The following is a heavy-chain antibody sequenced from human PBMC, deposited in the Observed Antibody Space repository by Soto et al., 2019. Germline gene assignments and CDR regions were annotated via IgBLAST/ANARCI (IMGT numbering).Heavy chain of an antibody. V-gene: IGHV1-2*02. CDR3: ATRYSYVHF. D-gene: IGHD5-18*01. J-gene: IGHJ4*02. CDR1: GYAFTGYY. Sequence: GASVKVSCKSSGYAFTGYYIHWVGQAPGQGLEWMGWINPNSGDTNYAQKFQGRVTMTRDNSFSTAYMELSSLRSDDTAVYYCATRYSYVHFWGQGTLVTVSS. CDR2: INPNSGDT.